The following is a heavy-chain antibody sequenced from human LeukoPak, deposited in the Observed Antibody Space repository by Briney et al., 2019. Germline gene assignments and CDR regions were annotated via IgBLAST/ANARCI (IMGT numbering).Heavy chain of an antibody. CDR1: GFTFGNYN. D-gene: IGHD5-18*01. J-gene: IGHJ4*02. CDR2: ISSSSSTT. V-gene: IGHV3-48*02. Sequence: GGSLRLSCAASGFTFGNYNLNWVRQAPGKGLEWVSYISSSSSTTYYADSVKGRFTIARDNAKNSLYLQMNSLRDEDTAVYYCARDDSYAFDYWGQGTLVTVSS. CDR3: ARDDSYAFDY.